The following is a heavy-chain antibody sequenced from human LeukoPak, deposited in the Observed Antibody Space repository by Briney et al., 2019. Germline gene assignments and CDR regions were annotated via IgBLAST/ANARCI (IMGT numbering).Heavy chain of an antibody. D-gene: IGHD2-15*01. CDR2: IYYSGST. Sequence: PSETLSLTCTVSVGSISSSSYYWGWIRQPPGKGLEWIGSIYYSGSTYYNPSLKSRVTISVDTSKNQFSLKLSSVTAADTAVYYCARDIGAFDIWGQGTMVTVSS. CDR1: VGSISSSSYY. J-gene: IGHJ3*02. V-gene: IGHV4-39*07. CDR3: ARDIGAFDI.